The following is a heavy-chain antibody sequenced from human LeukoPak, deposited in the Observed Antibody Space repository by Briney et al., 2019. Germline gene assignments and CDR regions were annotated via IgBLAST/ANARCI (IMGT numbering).Heavy chain of an antibody. J-gene: IGHJ4*02. CDR1: GGSFSGYY. Sequence: SETLPLTCAVYGGSFSGYYWSWIRQPPGKGLEWIGEINHSGSTNYNPSLKSRVTISVDTSKNQFSLKLSSVTAADTAVYYCARVGGYDYVWGSYRYNLYYFDYWGQGTLVTVSS. CDR3: ARVGGYDYVWGSYRYNLYYFDY. D-gene: IGHD3-16*02. CDR2: INHSGST. V-gene: IGHV4-34*01.